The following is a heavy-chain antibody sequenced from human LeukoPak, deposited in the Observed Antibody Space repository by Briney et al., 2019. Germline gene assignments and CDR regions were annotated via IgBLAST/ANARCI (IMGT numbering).Heavy chain of an antibody. J-gene: IGHJ4*02. Sequence: GRSLRLSCAASGFTFSSYGMHWVRQAPGKGLEWVAVIWYDGSNKYYADSVKGRFTISRDSSKNTLYLQMNSLRAEDTAVYYCARERAGGWQLAAAYYFDYWGQGTLVTVSS. V-gene: IGHV3-33*01. CDR1: GFTFSSYG. D-gene: IGHD6-6*01. CDR3: ARERAGGWQLAAAYYFDY. CDR2: IWYDGSNK.